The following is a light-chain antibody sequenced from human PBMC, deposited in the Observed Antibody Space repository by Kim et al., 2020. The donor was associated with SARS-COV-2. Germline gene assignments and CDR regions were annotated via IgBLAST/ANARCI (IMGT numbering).Light chain of an antibody. CDR1: KLVDKH. V-gene: IGLV3-1*01. CDR3: QAWDSSPVI. Sequence: VSPGQTASITCSEDKLVDKHTCCYQQKPGQSPVMVIYQNAERAPGIPERSSASDSGNTATLTISGAQAIDEADYYCQAWDSSPVISGGGTQLT. J-gene: IGLJ2*01. CDR2: QNA.